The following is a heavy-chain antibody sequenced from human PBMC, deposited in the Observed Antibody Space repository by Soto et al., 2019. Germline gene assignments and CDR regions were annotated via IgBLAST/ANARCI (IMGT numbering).Heavy chain of an antibody. CDR1: GFTFSSYA. CDR2: IIGSGGST. J-gene: IGHJ3*02. CDR3: ASQDIVVVVAVSGPNAFDI. V-gene: IGHV3-23*01. Sequence: PGGSLRLSCAASGFTFSSYAMSWVRQAPGKGLECVSAIIGSGGSTYYADSVKGRFTISRDNSKNTLFLQMNSLRAEDTAVYYCASQDIVVVVAVSGPNAFDIWGQGTMVTVSS. D-gene: IGHD2-15*01.